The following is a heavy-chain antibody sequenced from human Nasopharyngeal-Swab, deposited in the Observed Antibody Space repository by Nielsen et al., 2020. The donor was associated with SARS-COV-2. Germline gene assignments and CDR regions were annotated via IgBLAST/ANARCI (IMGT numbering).Heavy chain of an antibody. V-gene: IGHV3-30*14. CDR2: ISYDGSNK. CDR1: GFTFSSYA. CDR3: AKDHKMDSGGGVGYMDV. Sequence: GGSLRLSCAASGFTFSSYAMHWVRQAPGKGLEWVAVISYDGSNKYYADSVKGRFTIYRDSFKNTLYLQLNSLRAEDTAVYYCAKDHKMDSGGGVGYMDVWGKGTTVTVSS. J-gene: IGHJ6*03. D-gene: IGHD3-16*01.